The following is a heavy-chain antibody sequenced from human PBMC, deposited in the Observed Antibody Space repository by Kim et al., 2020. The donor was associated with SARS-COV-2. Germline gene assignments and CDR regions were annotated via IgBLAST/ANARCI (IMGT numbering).Heavy chain of an antibody. V-gene: IGHV5-51*01. CDR1: GYNFTNYW. CDR2: IYPADSDI. D-gene: IGHD6-6*01. J-gene: IGHJ6*02. Sequence: GESLKISCEGSGYNFTNYWIGWVRRMPGKGLEWMGIIYPADSDIRYSPSFQGQVTILVDKSITTAYLQWRSLKASDTAMYYCARLWRGSKYSSSGGLDVWGQGTTVSVSS. CDR3: ARLWRGSKYSSSGGLDV.